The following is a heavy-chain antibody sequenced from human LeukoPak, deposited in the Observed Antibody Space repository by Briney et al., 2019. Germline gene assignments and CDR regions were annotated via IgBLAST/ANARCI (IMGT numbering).Heavy chain of an antibody. J-gene: IGHJ6*02. CDR1: GLTFSSYA. D-gene: IGHD4-11*01. V-gene: IGHV3-30*18. CDR2: ISHDGSNK. CDR3: ANDYSNYYSYGMDV. Sequence: PGGSLRLSCAASGLTFSSYAMSWVRQAPGKGLEWVAVISHDGSNKDYSDSVKGRFTISRDNSKNTLYLQMNSLRAEDTAVYYCANDYSNYYSYGMDVWGQGTTVTVSS.